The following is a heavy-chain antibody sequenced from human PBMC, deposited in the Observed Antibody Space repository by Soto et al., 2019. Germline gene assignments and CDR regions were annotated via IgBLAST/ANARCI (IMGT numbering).Heavy chain of an antibody. V-gene: IGHV3-23*01. CDR3: AKKPPTGYDSSGYYPY. CDR1: GFTFSSYA. CDR2: ISGSGGST. Sequence: PGGSLRLSCAASGFTFSSYAMSWVRQAPGKGLEWVSAISGSGGSTYYADSVKGRFTISRDNSKNTLYLQMNSLRAEDTAVYYCAKKPPTGYDSSGYYPYWGQGTLVTVSS. J-gene: IGHJ4*02. D-gene: IGHD3-22*01.